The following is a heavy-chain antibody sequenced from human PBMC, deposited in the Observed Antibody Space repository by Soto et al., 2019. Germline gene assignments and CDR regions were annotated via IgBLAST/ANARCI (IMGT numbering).Heavy chain of an antibody. CDR2: IYYSGST. CDR1: DGYIGSSSDY. CDR3: ASPGVIVGATGLFDY. D-gene: IGHD1-26*01. Sequence: PSETLCLTCSVSDGYIGSSSDYWGWIRQPPGKGLEWIGSIYYSGSTYYNPSLKSRVTISVDTSKNQFSLKLSSVTAAHTAVYYCASPGVIVGATGLFDYWGQGTLVTVSS. V-gene: IGHV4-39*01. J-gene: IGHJ4*02.